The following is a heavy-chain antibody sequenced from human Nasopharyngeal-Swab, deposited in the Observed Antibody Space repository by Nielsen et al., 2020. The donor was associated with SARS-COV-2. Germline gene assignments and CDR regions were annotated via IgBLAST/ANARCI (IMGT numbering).Heavy chain of an antibody. CDR3: AREEELGTAYYFDY. D-gene: IGHD1-14*01. J-gene: IGHJ4*02. CDR2: ISSSSSYI. V-gene: IGHV3-21*01. Sequence: GESLKISCAASGFTFSSYSMNWVRQAPGKGLEWVSSISSSSSYIYYADSVKGRFTISRDNAKNSLYLQMNSLRAEDTAVYYCAREEELGTAYYFDYWGQGTLVTVSS. CDR1: GFTFSSYS.